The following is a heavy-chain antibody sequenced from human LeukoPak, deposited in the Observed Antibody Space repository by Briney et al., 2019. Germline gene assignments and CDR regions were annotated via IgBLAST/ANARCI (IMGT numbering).Heavy chain of an antibody. CDR1: GGIFSSYA. Sequence: SVKVSCKASGGIFSSYAISWVRQAPGQGLEWMGGIIPIFGTANYAQKFQGRVTITADESTSTAYMELSSLRSEDTAVYYCARGLRDGYNFAPGASDYWGQGTLVTVSS. CDR3: ARGLRDGYNFAPGASDY. CDR2: IIPIFGTA. J-gene: IGHJ4*02. V-gene: IGHV1-69*13. D-gene: IGHD5-24*01.